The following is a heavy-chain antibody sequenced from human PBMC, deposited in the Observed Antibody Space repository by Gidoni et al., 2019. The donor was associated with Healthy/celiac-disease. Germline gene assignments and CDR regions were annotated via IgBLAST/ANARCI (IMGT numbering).Heavy chain of an antibody. J-gene: IGHJ4*02. CDR3: ARALSDSSGYYYDY. CDR2: IGTAGDT. V-gene: IGHV3-13*01. CDR1: GFTFSSYD. Sequence: EVQLVESGGGLVQPGGSLRLSCAASGFTFSSYDMHWVRQATGKGLEWVSAIGTAGDTYYPGSVKGRFTISRENAKNSLYLQMNSLRAGDTAVYYCARALSDSSGYYYDYWGQGTLVTVSS. D-gene: IGHD3-22*01.